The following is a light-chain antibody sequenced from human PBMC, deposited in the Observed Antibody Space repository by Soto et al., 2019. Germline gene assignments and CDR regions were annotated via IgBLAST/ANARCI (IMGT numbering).Light chain of an antibody. CDR2: GNI. CDR1: SSNIGAEYD. J-gene: IGLJ2*01. Sequence: QSVLTQPPSVSGAPGQRVTISCSGSSSNIGAEYDVHWYQQLPGTAPKLLIYGNINRPSGVPDRFSASKSGTSASLAITGLQAEDEAGYYCQSYDISLSGVVFGGGTKLTVL. CDR3: QSYDISLSGVV. V-gene: IGLV1-40*01.